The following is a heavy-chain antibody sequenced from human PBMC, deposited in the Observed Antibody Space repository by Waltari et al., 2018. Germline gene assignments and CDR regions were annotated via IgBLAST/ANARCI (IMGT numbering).Heavy chain of an antibody. CDR1: GDSINSDIYY. V-gene: IGHV4-39*02. CDR3: AKHGITTTNWSKTSHSWFGP. J-gene: IGHJ5*02. CDR2: GDYNGST. D-gene: IGHD1-1*01. Sequence: QLQLLESGPGLVKPSETLSLTCAVSGDSINSDIYYWAWIRQPPGKGLEWIGSGDYNGSTYYNPSLKSRVTIAADASRNRFSLGLSSVTAADTGFYYCAKHGITTTNWSKTSHSWFGPWGQGILVTVSS.